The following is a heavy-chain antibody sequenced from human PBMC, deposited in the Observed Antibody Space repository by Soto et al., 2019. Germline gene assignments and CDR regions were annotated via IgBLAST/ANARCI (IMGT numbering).Heavy chain of an antibody. Sequence: QVQLVESGGGVVQPGRSLRLSCAASGFTFSSYAMHWVRQAPGKGLEWVAVISYDGSNKYYADSVKGRFTISRDNSKNTLYLQMNSLRAEDAAVYYCAKVSDDDYSNPNWFDPWGQGTLVTVSS. D-gene: IGHD4-4*01. J-gene: IGHJ5*02. CDR3: AKVSDDDYSNPNWFDP. V-gene: IGHV3-30-3*01. CDR2: ISYDGSNK. CDR1: GFTFSSYA.